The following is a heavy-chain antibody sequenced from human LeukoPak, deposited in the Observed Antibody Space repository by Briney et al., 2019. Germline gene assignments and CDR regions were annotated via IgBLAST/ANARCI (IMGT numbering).Heavy chain of an antibody. CDR2: IYPGDSAT. D-gene: IGHD4/OR15-4a*01. V-gene: IGHV5-51*01. CDR3: ARQGCDY. J-gene: IGHJ4*02. Sequence: GLEWMGIIYPGDSATRYGPSFQGQVTLSADKSINPVYLQWSSLKASDTAMYYCARQGCDYWGQGTQVTVSS.